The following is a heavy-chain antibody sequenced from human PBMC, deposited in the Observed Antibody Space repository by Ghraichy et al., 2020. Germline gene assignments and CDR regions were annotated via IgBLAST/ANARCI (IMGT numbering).Heavy chain of an antibody. CDR2: IYASGGT. Sequence: SETLSLTCTVSGDSITGNNYYWSWIRQPAGKGLEWIGRIYASGGTDYNPSLKGRLTISVDTSENQFSLNLSSVTAADTAVYYCARVDNFQGGIYSWGQGTLVTVSS. D-gene: IGHD2-2*03. J-gene: IGHJ5*02. CDR3: ARVDNFQGGIYS. V-gene: IGHV4-61*02. CDR1: GDSITGNNYY.